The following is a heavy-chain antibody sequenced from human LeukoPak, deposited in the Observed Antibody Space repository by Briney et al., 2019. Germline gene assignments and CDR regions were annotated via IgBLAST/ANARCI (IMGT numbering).Heavy chain of an antibody. CDR2: ISGSGSGT. CDR3: AKRGVVIRVILVGFHKEAYYFDS. Sequence: GGSLRLSCAVSGITLSNYGMSWVRQAPGKGLEWVAGISGSGSGTYYADSVKGRFTISRDNPKNTLYLQMNGLRAEDTAVYFCAKRGVVIRVILVGFHKEAYYFDSWGQGALVTVSS. D-gene: IGHD3-22*01. V-gene: IGHV3-23*01. J-gene: IGHJ4*02. CDR1: GITLSNYG.